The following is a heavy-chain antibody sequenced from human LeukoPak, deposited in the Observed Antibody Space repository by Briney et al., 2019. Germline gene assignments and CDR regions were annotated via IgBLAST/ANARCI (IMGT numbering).Heavy chain of an antibody. CDR3: ASHPNAAAGLYYYYYMDV. J-gene: IGHJ6*03. Sequence: GGSLRLSCAASGFTFSSYSMKWVRQAPGKGLEWVSSISSSSSYIYYADSVKGRFTISRDNAKNSLYLQMNSLRAEDTAVYYCASHPNAAAGLYYYYYMDVWGKGTTVTVSS. D-gene: IGHD6-13*01. CDR2: ISSSSSYI. V-gene: IGHV3-21*01. CDR1: GFTFSSYS.